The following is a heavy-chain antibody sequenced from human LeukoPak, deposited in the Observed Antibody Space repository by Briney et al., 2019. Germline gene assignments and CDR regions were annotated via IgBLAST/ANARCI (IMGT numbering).Heavy chain of an antibody. V-gene: IGHV1-46*03. D-gene: IGHD3-10*01. CDR2: INPSGGST. CDR3: AKSSPHGSGSYYDAYNWFDP. CDR1: GYTFTSYY. J-gene: IGHJ5*02. Sequence: SVKVSCKASGYTFTSYYMHWVRQAPGQGLEWMGIINPSGGSTSYAQKFQGRVTMTRDTYTSTNYMELSSLRSEDTALYYCAKSSPHGSGSYYDAYNWFDPWGQGTLVTVSS.